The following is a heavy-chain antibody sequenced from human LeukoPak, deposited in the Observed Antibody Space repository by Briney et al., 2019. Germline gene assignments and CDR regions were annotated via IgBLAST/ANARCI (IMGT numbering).Heavy chain of an antibody. Sequence: NPSETLSLNCAVYGGSFSGYYWSWIRQPPGKGLEWIGEINHSGSTNYNPSLKSRVTISVDTSKNQFSLKLSSVTAADTAVYYCARSLYGPYYWGQGTLVTVSS. D-gene: IGHD2/OR15-2a*01. V-gene: IGHV4-34*01. CDR2: INHSGST. CDR1: GGSFSGYY. CDR3: ARSLYGPYY. J-gene: IGHJ4*02.